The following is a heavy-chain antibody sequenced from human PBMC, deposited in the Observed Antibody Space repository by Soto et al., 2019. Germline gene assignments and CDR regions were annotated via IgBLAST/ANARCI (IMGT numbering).Heavy chain of an antibody. V-gene: IGHV4-31*03. D-gene: IGHD6-6*01. J-gene: IGHJ6*02. CDR1: GGSISSGGYY. CDR2: IYYSGST. CDR3: ARETSRYPDSSSSGDYYYGMDV. Sequence: SETLSLTCTVSGGSISSGGYYWSWIRQHPGKGLEWIGYIYYSGSTYYNPSLKSRVTISVDTSKNQFSLKLSSVTAADTAVYYCARETSRYPDSSSSGDYYYGMDVWGQGTTVTVSS.